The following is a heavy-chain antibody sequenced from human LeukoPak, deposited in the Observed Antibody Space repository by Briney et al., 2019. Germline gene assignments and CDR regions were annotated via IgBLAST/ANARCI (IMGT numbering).Heavy chain of an antibody. CDR3: AAYIAAAGNFDY. CDR2: IYYSGST. CDR1: GGSISSGGYY. D-gene: IGHD6-13*01. V-gene: IGHV4-31*03. Sequence: SQTLSLTCTVSGGSISSGGYYWSWIRQHPGKGLEWIGYIYYSGSTYYNPSLKSRVTISVDTSKNQFSLKLSSVTAADTALYYCAAYIAAAGNFDYWGQGTLVTVSS. J-gene: IGHJ4*02.